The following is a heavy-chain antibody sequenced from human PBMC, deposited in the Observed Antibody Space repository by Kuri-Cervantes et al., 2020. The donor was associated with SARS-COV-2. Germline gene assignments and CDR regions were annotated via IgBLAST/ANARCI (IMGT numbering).Heavy chain of an antibody. CDR2: INPNSGGT. V-gene: IGHV1-2*02. CDR3: ARFKGDWFDP. J-gene: IGHJ5*02. CDR1: GYSFTSYW. Sequence: GESLKISCKGSGYSFTSYWIGWVRQAPGQGLEWMGWINPNSGGTNYAQKFQGRVTMTRDTSISTAYMELSSLRSEDTAVYYCARFKGDWFDPWGQGTLVTVSS.